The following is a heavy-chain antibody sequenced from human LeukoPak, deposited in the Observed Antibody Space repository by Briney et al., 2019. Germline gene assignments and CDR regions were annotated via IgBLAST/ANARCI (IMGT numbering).Heavy chain of an antibody. CDR1: GYSISSGFY. Sequence: SETLSLTCTVSGYSISSGFYWGWIRQPPGKGLEWIGNTYHSGITYYNPPLKSRVTISVATSKNQFSLKLSSVTAADTAVYYCAREDAEQMDNSFDIWGQGTMVTVSS. J-gene: IGHJ3*02. D-gene: IGHD5-24*01. CDR2: TYHSGIT. CDR3: AREDAEQMDNSFDI. V-gene: IGHV4-38-2*02.